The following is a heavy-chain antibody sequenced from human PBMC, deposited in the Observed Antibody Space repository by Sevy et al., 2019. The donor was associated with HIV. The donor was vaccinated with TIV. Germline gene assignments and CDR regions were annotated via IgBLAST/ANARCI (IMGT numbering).Heavy chain of an antibody. Sequence: LETLSLTCAVYGGSFSGYYWSWIRQPPGKGLEWIGEINHSGSTNYNPSLKSRVTISVDTSKNQFSLKLSSVTAADTAVYYCARDGSGSYYRFDYWGQGTLVTVSS. D-gene: IGHD3-10*01. CDR1: GGSFSGYY. J-gene: IGHJ4*02. CDR3: ARDGSGSYYRFDY. CDR2: INHSGST. V-gene: IGHV4-34*01.